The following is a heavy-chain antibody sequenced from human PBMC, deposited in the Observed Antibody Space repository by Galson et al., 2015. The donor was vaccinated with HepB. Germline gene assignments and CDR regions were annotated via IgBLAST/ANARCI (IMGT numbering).Heavy chain of an antibody. CDR3: ARKIASPDYDYYGLDV. CDR2: IRTKAYGGTT. CDR1: EFTFGDYA. J-gene: IGHJ6*02. Sequence: SLRLSCATFEFTFGDYAMSWFRQAPGKGLEWIGFIRTKAYGGTTEYAASVKGKFIISRDDSESIAYLQMNSLTSEDTAVYYCARKIASPDYDYYGLDVWGQGTTVTVS. D-gene: IGHD4/OR15-4a*01. V-gene: IGHV3-49*03.